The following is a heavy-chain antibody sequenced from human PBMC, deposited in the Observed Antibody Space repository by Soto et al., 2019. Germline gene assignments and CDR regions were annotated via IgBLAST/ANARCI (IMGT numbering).Heavy chain of an antibody. CDR2: INPSGGST. CDR3: ARDRTAGGYCSGGSCLGGWFDP. V-gene: IGHV1-46*01. J-gene: IGHJ5*02. D-gene: IGHD2-15*01. Sequence: QVQLVQSGAEVKKPGASVKVSCKASGYTFTSFYMHWVRQAPGHGLEWMGIINPSGGSTTYAQTFQGRVTLTRDTSTSTVYLELSSLRPEDTAVYYCARDRTAGGYCSGGSCLGGWFDPWGQGTLVTVSS. CDR1: GYTFTSFY.